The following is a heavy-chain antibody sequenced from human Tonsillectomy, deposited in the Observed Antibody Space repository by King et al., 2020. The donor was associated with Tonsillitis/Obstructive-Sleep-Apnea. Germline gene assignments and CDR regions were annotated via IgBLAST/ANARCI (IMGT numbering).Heavy chain of an antibody. V-gene: IGHV3-48*02. CDR2: IISSSSTI. CDR1: GFTFSTYS. Sequence: VQLVESGGGLVQPGGSLRLSCEASGFTFSTYSMNWVRQAPGKGLEWISYIISSSSTIYYADSVKGRFTISRDNAKNSLFLQMNSLRDEDTAVYYCARSQYQLLSPFDYWGQGSLVTV. D-gene: IGHD2-2*01. CDR3: ARSQYQLLSPFDY. J-gene: IGHJ4*02.